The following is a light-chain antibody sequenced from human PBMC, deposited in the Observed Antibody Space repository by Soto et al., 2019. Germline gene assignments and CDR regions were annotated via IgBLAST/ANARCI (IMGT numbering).Light chain of an antibody. CDR1: SSNIGDNS. CDR2: TND. J-gene: IGLJ3*02. Sequence: QSVLTQPPSASGTPGQRVVISCSGSSSNIGDNSVSWYQQLPGTAPKLLIYTNDQRPCGVPDRFSASKSGTPASLAISGLRSEDEADYHCSTWDDSLNGRVFGGGTKLTVL. CDR3: STWDDSLNGRV. V-gene: IGLV1-47*01.